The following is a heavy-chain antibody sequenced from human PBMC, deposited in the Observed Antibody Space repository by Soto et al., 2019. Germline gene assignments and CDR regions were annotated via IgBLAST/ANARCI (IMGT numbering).Heavy chain of an antibody. CDR2: IYASVST. J-gene: IGHJ4*02. Sequence: SETLSLTCTVSGDSISSYYWSWIRQPAGKGLEWIGRIYASVSTNYNPSLKSRVTTSVYTSSNQFSLRLSSVTAADTAVYYCARMQLSCTWYPDYWGQGTRVTFSS. CDR3: ARMQLSCTWYPDY. D-gene: IGHD6-13*01. CDR1: GDSISSYY. V-gene: IGHV4-4*07.